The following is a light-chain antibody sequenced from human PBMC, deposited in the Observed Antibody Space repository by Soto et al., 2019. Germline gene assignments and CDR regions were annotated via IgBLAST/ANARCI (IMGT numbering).Light chain of an antibody. V-gene: IGLV7-43*01. J-gene: IGLJ1*01. CDR1: TGAVTSGYY. Sequence: QAVVTQEPSLTASPGGTVTLTCASSTGAVTSGYYPNWFQQKPGQAPRALIYRTSNKQSWTPARFSGSLLGGKAALTLSGVQPEDEAEYYCLLYYGGAYVFGTGTKVTVL. CDR2: RTS. CDR3: LLYYGGAYV.